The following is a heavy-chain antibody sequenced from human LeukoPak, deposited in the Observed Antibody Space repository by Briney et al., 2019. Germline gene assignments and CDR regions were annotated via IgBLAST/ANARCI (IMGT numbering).Heavy chain of an antibody. D-gene: IGHD3-16*01. CDR1: GGSVSDTSYY. CDR3: ARMRLSRGEADF. CDR2: MYHSGGT. Sequence: SETLSLTCTVYGGSVSDTSYYWGGIRQPSGKGLEFIGSMYHSGGTYYNEALKSRVTMSVDTSSNQFSLKLSSVTAADTAVYSCARMRLSRGEADFWGRGTLVIVSS. J-gene: IGHJ4*02. V-gene: IGHV4-39*01.